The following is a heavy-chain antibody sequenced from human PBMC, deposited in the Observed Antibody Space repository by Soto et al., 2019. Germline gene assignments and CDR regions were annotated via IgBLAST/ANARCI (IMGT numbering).Heavy chain of an antibody. CDR2: INSGNGNT. CDR1: GYTFTSYA. Sequence: QVQLVQSGAEEKKPGASVKVSCKASGYTFTSYAMHWVRQAPGQRLEWMGWINSGNGNTKYSQKFQGRVTITRDTSASTVYMELSSLRSEDTAVYYCARIIVVVTALAYWGQGTLLTVSS. V-gene: IGHV1-3*05. D-gene: IGHD2-21*02. CDR3: ARIIVVVTALAY. J-gene: IGHJ4*02.